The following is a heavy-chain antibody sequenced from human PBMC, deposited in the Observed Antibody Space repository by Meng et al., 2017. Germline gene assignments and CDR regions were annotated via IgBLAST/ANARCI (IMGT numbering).Heavy chain of an antibody. CDR2: IYYSGST. CDR3: ARYRLAGKHAFDI. J-gene: IGHJ3*02. V-gene: IGHV4-59*01. Sequence: SETLSLTCTVSGGSISSYYWSWIRQPPGKGLEWIGYIYYSGSTNYNPSLKSRVTISVDTSKNQFSLKLSSVTAADTAVYYCARYRLAGKHAFDIWGQGTMVTVSS. CDR1: GGSISSYY. D-gene: IGHD7-27*01.